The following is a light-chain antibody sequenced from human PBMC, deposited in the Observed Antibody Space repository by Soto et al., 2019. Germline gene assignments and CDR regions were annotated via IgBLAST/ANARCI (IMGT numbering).Light chain of an antibody. J-gene: IGKJ4*01. Sequence: DIQLTQSPSFLSASVGDRVTITCRASQGISRNLVWYQQKPGKAPNLLIYAASSLQSGVPSRFSGSGSGTEFTLTISSLQPDDFATYYRQQLNSYPLTLGGGTKVEIK. CDR1: QGISRN. V-gene: IGKV1-9*01. CDR3: QQLNSYPLT. CDR2: AAS.